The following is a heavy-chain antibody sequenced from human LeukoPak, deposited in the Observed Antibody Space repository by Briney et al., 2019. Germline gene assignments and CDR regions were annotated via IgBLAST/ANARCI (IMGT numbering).Heavy chain of an antibody. CDR1: GYTFTSYG. V-gene: IGHV1-18*01. Sequence: ASVKVSCKASGYTFTSYGISWVRQAPGQGLEWMGWISAYNGNTNYAQKLQGRVTMTTDTSTSTAYMELKSLRSDDTAVYYCARVRGYYDSSGPRDYWGQGTLVTVSS. J-gene: IGHJ4*02. CDR3: ARVRGYYDSSGPRDY. D-gene: IGHD3-22*01. CDR2: ISAYNGNT.